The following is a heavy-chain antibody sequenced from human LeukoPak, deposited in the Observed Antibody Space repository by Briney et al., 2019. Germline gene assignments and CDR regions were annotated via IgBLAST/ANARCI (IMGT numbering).Heavy chain of an antibody. CDR1: GFTFSSYA. V-gene: IGHV3-64D*09. D-gene: IGHD1-7*01. Sequence: GGSLRLSCSASGFTFSSYAMHWVRQAPGKGPEYVSVISSNEYTTYYADSVRGRFTISRDNSNNTLYLQMSSLRAEDTAIYYCVKDPLPIMGTSSFDYWGQGTLVTVSS. CDR2: ISSNEYTT. CDR3: VKDPLPIMGTSSFDY. J-gene: IGHJ4*02.